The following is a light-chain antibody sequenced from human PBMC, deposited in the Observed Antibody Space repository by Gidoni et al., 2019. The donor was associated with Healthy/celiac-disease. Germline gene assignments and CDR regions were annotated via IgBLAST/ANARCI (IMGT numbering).Light chain of an antibody. CDR1: ALPKQY. CDR3: QSADSSGTYSVV. V-gene: IGLV3-25*03. J-gene: IGLJ2*01. Sequence: ITCSGDALPKQYAYWYQQKPGQAPVLVIYKDSERPSGIPERFSGSSSGTTVTLTISGVQAEDEADYYCQSADSSGTYSVVFGGGTKLTVL. CDR2: KDS.